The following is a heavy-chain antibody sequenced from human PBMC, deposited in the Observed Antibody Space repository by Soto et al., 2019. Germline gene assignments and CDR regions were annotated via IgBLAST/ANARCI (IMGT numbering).Heavy chain of an antibody. Sequence: QVQLVESGGGVVRPGTSLRLSCAATGFSFSAHGMHWVRQAPGKGLEWLAVINDGSEEGYADSVRGRFTISRDNARNILDLQMDNLRDEDSALYYCARDDLFVDNGLDHWGQGTLVTVSS. CDR2: INDGSEE. CDR3: ARDDLFVDNGLDH. D-gene: IGHD1-1*01. CDR1: GFSFSAHG. V-gene: IGHV3-33*01. J-gene: IGHJ4*02.